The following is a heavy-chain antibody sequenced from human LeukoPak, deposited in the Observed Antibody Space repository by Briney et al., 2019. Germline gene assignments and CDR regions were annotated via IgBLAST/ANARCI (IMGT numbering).Heavy chain of an antibody. J-gene: IGHJ4*02. CDR1: GFTFSSYG. D-gene: IGHD6-19*01. Sequence: QPGGSLRLSCAASGFTFSSYGMHWVRQAPGKGLEWVAVIWYDGSYKYYADSVKGRFTISRDNSKNTLYLQMNSLRAEDTAVFYCAKDLSGIAVAGTSDYWGQGTVVTVSS. CDR3: AKDLSGIAVAGTSDY. V-gene: IGHV3-33*06. CDR2: IWYDGSYK.